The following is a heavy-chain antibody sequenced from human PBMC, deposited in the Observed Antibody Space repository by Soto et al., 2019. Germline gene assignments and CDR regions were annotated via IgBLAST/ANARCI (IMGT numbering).Heavy chain of an antibody. CDR3: AGDHGRGMEV. CDR2: MNPNSGTT. V-gene: IGHV1-8*02. J-gene: IGHJ6*02. CDR1: GYTFTSYD. Sequence: QVQLVQSGAEVKKPGASVKVSCKASGYTFTSYDINWMRQATGQGLEWMGWMNPNSGTTGYAQKFQGRVTMTRNTPISKGYMELSSRRSEHTAVYFCAGDHGRGMEVWVQGTTVTDSS. D-gene: IGHD2-21*02.